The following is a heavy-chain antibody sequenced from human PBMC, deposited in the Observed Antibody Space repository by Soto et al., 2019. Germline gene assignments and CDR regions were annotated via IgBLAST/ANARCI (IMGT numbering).Heavy chain of an antibody. CDR3: ARDSSYSSSWYAGWFDP. J-gene: IGHJ5*02. V-gene: IGHV4-59*01. D-gene: IGHD6-13*01. CDR1: GGSISSYY. Sequence: KQSQTLSLTCTVSGGSISSYYWSWIRQPPGKGLEWIGYIYYSGSTNYNPSLKSRVTISVDTSKNQFSLKLSSVTAADTAVYYCARDSSYSSSWYAGWFDPWGQGTLVTVSS. CDR2: IYYSGST.